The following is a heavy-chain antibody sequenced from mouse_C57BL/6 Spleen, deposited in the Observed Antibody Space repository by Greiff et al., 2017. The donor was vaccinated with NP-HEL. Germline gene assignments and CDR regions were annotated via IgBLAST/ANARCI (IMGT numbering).Heavy chain of an antibody. CDR3: ARRGDYAMDY. CDR2: IDPSDSYT. Sequence: QVQLQQPGAELVMPGASVKMSCKASGYTFTSYWMNWVKQRPGQGLEWIGEIDPSDSYTNYNQKFKGKATLTVDKSSSKAYMQLSSLTSEDSAVYYCARRGDYAMDYWGQGTSVTVSS. CDR1: GYTFTSYW. J-gene: IGHJ4*01. V-gene: IGHV1-69*01.